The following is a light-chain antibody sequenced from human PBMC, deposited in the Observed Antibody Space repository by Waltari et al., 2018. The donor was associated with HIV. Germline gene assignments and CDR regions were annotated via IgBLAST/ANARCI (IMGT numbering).Light chain of an antibody. CDR3: QSYDSSLSGYV. V-gene: IGLV1-40*01. CDR2: VNN. J-gene: IGLJ1*01. Sequence: QSVLTQPPSVSGAPGQRVTISCTGSRSHIRAPYAVHWYPKLPGTDPKPLIYVNNNRPSGVPDRFSGSRSGTSASLAITGLQAEDEADYYCQSYDSSLSGYVFGSGTKVTVL. CDR1: RSHIRAPYA.